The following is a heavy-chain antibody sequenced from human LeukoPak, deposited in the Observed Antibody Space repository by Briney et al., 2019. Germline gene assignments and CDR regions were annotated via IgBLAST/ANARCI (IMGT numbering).Heavy chain of an antibody. V-gene: IGHV4-30-2*01. CDR1: GGSISSGGYS. CDR3: ARGTTVVRGYWYFDL. Sequence: SETLSLTCAVSGGSISSGGYSWSWIRQPPGKGLEWIGYIYHSGSTYYNPSLKSRVTISVDRFKNQFSLKLSSVTAADTAVYYCARGTTVVRGYWYFDLWGRGTLVTVSS. D-gene: IGHD4-23*01. CDR2: IYHSGST. J-gene: IGHJ2*01.